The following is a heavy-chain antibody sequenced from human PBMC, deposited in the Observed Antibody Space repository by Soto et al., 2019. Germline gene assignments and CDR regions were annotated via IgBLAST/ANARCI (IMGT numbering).Heavy chain of an antibody. V-gene: IGHV4-39*01. CDR1: GASITSTTYF. CDR2: IYYIGKT. CDR3: AKKLPGTGRFDY. D-gene: IGHD1-1*01. J-gene: IGHJ4*02. Sequence: QLQLHESGPGLVKPSETLSLTCTLSGASITSTTYFWAWIRKPPGKGLEWVGSIYYIGKTHYNPSLMSRVTIPVDRSKTQFSLQMISVSAADTAVYYCAKKLPGTGRFDYWVQGSLVTVSS.